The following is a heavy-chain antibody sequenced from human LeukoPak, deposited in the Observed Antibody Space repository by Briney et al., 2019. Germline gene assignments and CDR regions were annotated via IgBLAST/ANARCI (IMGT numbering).Heavy chain of an antibody. CDR2: IYYSGST. Sequence: SETLSLTCTVSGGSISSSSYYWGWIRQPPGKGLEWIGSIYYSGSTYYNPSLKSRVTISVDTSKNQFSLKLSSVTAADTAVYYCARARPYSSSWYILGRVYGYFDYWGQGTLVTVSS. J-gene: IGHJ4*03. CDR3: ARARPYSSSWYILGRVYGYFDY. V-gene: IGHV4-39*07. CDR1: GGSISSSSYY. D-gene: IGHD6-13*01.